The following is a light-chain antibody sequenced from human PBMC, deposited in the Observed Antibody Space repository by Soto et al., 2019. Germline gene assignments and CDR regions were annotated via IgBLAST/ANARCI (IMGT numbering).Light chain of an antibody. J-gene: IGKJ1*01. CDR3: QQYGSAPRT. CDR1: QSVSSNF. Sequence: EIVLTQSPGTLSLSPGERATLSCRASQSVSSNFLAWFQQKPGQAPRLLIYSASSRATGVPDRFSGGGSATDFTLTISRLEPEDFAVYYCQQYGSAPRTFGQGTKVE. CDR2: SAS. V-gene: IGKV3-20*01.